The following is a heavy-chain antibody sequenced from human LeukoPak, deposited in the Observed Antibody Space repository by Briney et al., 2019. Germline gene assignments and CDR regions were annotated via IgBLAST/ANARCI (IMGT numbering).Heavy chain of an antibody. CDR3: ARDWGFYYYDSSGYYLN. Sequence: SVKVSCKASGGTFSSYAISWVRQAPGQGLEWMGGIIPIFGTANYAQKFQGRVTITADESTSTAYMELGSLRSEDTAVYYCARDWGFYYYDSSGYYLNWGQGTLVTVSS. CDR2: IIPIFGTA. J-gene: IGHJ4*02. CDR1: GGTFSSYA. D-gene: IGHD3-22*01. V-gene: IGHV1-69*13.